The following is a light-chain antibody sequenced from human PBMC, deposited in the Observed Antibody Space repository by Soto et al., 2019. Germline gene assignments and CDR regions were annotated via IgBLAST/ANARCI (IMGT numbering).Light chain of an antibody. CDR1: QSVSSY. J-gene: IGKJ5*01. V-gene: IGKV3-11*01. CDR3: QQRSNWPPIT. Sequence: EIVLTHSPATLSLSPGERATLSCRASQSVSSYLAWYQQKPGQAPRLLIYDASNRATGIPARFSGSGSGTDFTLTVSSLEPADFAVYYCQQRSNWPPITFGQGTRLEIK. CDR2: DAS.